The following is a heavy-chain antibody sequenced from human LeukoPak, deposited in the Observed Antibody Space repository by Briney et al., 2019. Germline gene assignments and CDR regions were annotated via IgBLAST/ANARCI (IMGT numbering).Heavy chain of an antibody. V-gene: IGHV3-23*01. J-gene: IGHJ4*02. Sequence: PGGSLRLSCAASGFTFSSYAMSWVRQAPGKGLQWVSAISGSGDNTYYADSVKGRFTISRDNSKSTLYLQMNSLRAEDTAVYYCAKDGYTDRRRNYFDCWGQGTLVTASS. CDR1: GFTFSSYA. CDR3: AKDGYTDRRRNYFDC. CDR2: ISGSGDNT. D-gene: IGHD6-13*01.